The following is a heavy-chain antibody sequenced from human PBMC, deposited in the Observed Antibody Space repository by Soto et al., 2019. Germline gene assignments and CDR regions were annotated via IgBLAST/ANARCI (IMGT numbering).Heavy chain of an antibody. V-gene: IGHV4-61*01. CDR3: ARALSTNEGWFAP. J-gene: IGHJ5*02. CDR1: GASVSSGSYY. Sequence: QVELQESGPGLVKPSETLSLTCKVSGASVSSGSYYWSWIRQPPGKGLEWIGYIYYTGTSDYNPSLKSRVTISIDTSKNQISLNLNSVTAADTAVYYCARALSTNEGWFAPWGQGRLVTVSS. CDR2: IYYTGTS. D-gene: IGHD2-8*01.